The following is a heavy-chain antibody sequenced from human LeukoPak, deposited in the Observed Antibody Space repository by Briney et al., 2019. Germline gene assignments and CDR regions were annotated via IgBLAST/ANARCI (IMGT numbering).Heavy chain of an antibody. Sequence: GGSLRLSCAVSGFTFNNYAMSWVRQAPGKGLEWVSAISNNGGYTYYADSVQGRFTISRDNSKSTLCLQMNSLRAEDTAVYYCAKQLGYCSDGSCYFPYWGQGTLVTVSS. D-gene: IGHD2-15*01. CDR2: ISNNGGYT. V-gene: IGHV3-23*01. CDR1: GFTFNNYA. CDR3: AKQLGYCSDGSCYFPY. J-gene: IGHJ4*02.